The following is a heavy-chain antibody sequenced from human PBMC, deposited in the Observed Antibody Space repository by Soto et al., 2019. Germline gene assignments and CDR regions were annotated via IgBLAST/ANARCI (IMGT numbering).Heavy chain of an antibody. CDR2: IVVYSGQT. D-gene: IGHD2-15*01. Sequence: QMQLVQSGPEVKKPGASVKVSCKASGFDFISSGIQWVRQARGQGLEWIGWIVVYSGQTHYEQKFQDRVTITRDTSTDTAYIEMTSLSSEDTAVYYCSSGRPDTVIGWFVWGQGTMVTVSS. J-gene: IGHJ6*02. CDR1: GFDFISSG. CDR3: SSGRPDTVIGWFV. V-gene: IGHV1-58*02.